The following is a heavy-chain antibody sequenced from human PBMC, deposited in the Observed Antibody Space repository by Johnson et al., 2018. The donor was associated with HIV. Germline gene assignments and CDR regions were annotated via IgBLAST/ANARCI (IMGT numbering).Heavy chain of an antibody. CDR2: IWYDGSNK. CDR3: AKSPRGYSSI. D-gene: IGHD6-13*01. J-gene: IGHJ3*02. Sequence: QVQLVESGGGLVQPGGSLRLSCAASGFTFSDYYMSWIRQAPGKGLEWVAVIWYDGSNKYYAESVKGRFTISRDNSKNTLYLQMNSLRLEDTAVYYCAKSPRGYSSIWGQGTMVTVSS. V-gene: IGHV3-33*06. CDR1: GFTFSDYY.